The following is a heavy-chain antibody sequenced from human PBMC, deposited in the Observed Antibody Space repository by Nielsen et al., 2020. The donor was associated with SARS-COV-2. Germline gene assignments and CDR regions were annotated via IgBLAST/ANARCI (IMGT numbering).Heavy chain of an antibody. J-gene: IGHJ4*02. CDR2: INPKSGGT. CDR1: GYTFTSYG. D-gene: IGHD3-10*01. CDR3: AREHELINGPGFDL. V-gene: IGHV1-2*02. Sequence: ASVKVSCKASGYTFTSYGISWVRQAPGQGLEWMGWINPKSGGTNYAQEFQGRVTMTRDTSISTAYMDLSRLTSDDTAVFYCAREHELINGPGFDLWGQGTLVTVSS.